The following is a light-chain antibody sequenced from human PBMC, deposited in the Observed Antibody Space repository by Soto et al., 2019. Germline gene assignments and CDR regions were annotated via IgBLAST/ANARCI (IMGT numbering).Light chain of an antibody. CDR3: SSYTSSSTFYV. CDR2: DVS. Sequence: QSALTQPASASGSPGQSITISCTGTSSDVGGYNYVSWFQQHPGKAPKLMIYDVSNRPSGVSNRFSGSKSGNTASLTISGLQAEDEADYYCSSYTSSSTFYVFGTGTKSPS. J-gene: IGLJ1*01. CDR1: SSDVGGYNY. V-gene: IGLV2-14*01.